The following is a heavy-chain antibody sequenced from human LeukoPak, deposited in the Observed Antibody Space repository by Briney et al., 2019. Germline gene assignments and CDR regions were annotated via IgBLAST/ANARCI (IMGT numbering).Heavy chain of an antibody. CDR1: GFTFSDHY. D-gene: IGHD1-26*01. Sequence: GGSLRLSCAASGFTFSDHYMDWVRQAPGKGLEWVGRTRNKANSYTTEYAASVKGRFTISRDDSKNSLYLQMNSLKTEDTAVYYCAREKVGPPGSAPWGQETRVPFPS. CDR2: TRNKANSYTT. CDR3: AREKVGPPGSAP. J-gene: IGHJ5*02. V-gene: IGHV3-72*01.